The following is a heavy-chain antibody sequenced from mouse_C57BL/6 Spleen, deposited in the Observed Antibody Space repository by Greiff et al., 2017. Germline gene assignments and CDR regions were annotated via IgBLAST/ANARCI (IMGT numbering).Heavy chain of an antibody. CDR1: GFTFSDYG. CDR3: ARGDDYFYFDY. V-gene: IGHV5-17*01. D-gene: IGHD2-4*01. J-gene: IGHJ2*01. Sequence: EVMLVESGGGLVKPGGSLKLYCAASGFTFSDYGMHWVRQAPEKGLEWVAYISSGSSTIYYADTVKGRFTISRDNAKNTLFLQMTSLRSEDTAMYYCARGDDYFYFDYWGQGTTLTVSS. CDR2: ISSGSSTI.